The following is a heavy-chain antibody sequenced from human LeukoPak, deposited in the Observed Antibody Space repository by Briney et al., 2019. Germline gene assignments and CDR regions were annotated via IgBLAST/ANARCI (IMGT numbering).Heavy chain of an antibody. CDR1: GGSISSYY. CDR3: ARGGGRYCSSTSCRPYYFDY. Sequence: SETLSLTCTVSGGSISSYYWSWIRQPPGKGLEWIGYIYYSGSTNYNPSLKSRVTISVDTSKNLFSLKLSSVTAADTAVYYCARGGGRYCSSTSCRPYYFDYWGQGTLVTVSS. V-gene: IGHV4-59*01. CDR2: IYYSGST. D-gene: IGHD2-2*01. J-gene: IGHJ4*02.